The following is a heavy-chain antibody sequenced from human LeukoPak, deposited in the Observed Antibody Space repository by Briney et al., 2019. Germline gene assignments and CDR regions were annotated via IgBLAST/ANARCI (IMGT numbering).Heavy chain of an antibody. D-gene: IGHD6-13*01. CDR2: IKKDGSET. J-gene: IGHJ4*02. CDR3: ARGRYSSTTYYFDS. V-gene: IGHV3-7*03. Sequence: GGSLRLSCAASGFTFSSSWMSWVRQAPGKGLEWVANIKKDGSETYYVDSVKGRFTISRDNAKNSLYLQMNSMRAEDTAIYYCARGRYSSTTYYFDSWGQGTLVTVSS. CDR1: GFTFSSSW.